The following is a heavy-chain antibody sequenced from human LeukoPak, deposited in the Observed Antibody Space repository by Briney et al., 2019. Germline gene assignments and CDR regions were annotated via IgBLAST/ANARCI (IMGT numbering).Heavy chain of an antibody. CDR1: GYTFTGYY. CDR3: ARGGAYTYGYY. Sequence: ASVKVSCKASGYTFTGYYMHWVRQAPGQGLEWMGWINPNSGDTNYAQKFQGRVTLTRDTSISTAYMELSSLRSDDTAVYYCARGGAYTYGYYWGQGTLVTVSS. J-gene: IGHJ4*02. D-gene: IGHD5-18*01. V-gene: IGHV1-2*02. CDR2: INPNSGDT.